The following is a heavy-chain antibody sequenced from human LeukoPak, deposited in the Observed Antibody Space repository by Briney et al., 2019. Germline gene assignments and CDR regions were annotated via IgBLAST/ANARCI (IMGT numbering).Heavy chain of an antibody. J-gene: IGHJ2*01. D-gene: IGHD2-2*01. Sequence: PGGSLRLSCAASGFTISTYWMSWVRQAPGKGLEWVANIKQDGSEKYFVDSVKGRFTISRDNAKNTLYLQMNSLRAEDTAVYYCARVSAAMTHWHFDLWGRGTLVTVSS. CDR3: ARVSAAMTHWHFDL. CDR1: GFTISTYW. V-gene: IGHV3-7*02. CDR2: IKQDGSEK.